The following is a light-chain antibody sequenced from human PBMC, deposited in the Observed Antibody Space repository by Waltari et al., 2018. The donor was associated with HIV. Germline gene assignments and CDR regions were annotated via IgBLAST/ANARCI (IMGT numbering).Light chain of an antibody. J-gene: IGKJ4*01. CDR1: QDINTF. CDR3: QQINSYPVT. V-gene: IGKV1-9*01. CDR2: AAS. Sequence: DIRLTQSPSFLSASIGDRITITCRASQDINTFLAWYQQKPGRAPKLLVYAASTLQSGVSARFSGSGSVTDFTLTINSLQPEDCATYYCQQINSYPVTFGGGTKVEI.